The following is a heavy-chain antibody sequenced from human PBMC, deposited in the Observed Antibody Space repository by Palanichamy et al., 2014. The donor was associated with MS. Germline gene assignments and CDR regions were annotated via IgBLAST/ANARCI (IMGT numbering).Heavy chain of an antibody. Sequence: EVQLVETGGGLIQPGGSLRLSCAASGFTVSSNYMSWVRQAPGKGLEWVSVIYSGGSTYYADSVKGRFTISRDNSKNTLYLQMNSLRAEDTAVYYCARAHPHYYYDSSQALFDYWGQGTLVTVSS. D-gene: IGHD3-22*01. CDR1: GFTVSSNY. CDR3: ARAHPHYYYDSSQALFDY. V-gene: IGHV3-53*02. J-gene: IGHJ4*02. CDR2: IYSGGST.